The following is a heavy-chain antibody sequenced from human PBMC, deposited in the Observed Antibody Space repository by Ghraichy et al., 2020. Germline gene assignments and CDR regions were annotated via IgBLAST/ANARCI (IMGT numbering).Heavy chain of an antibody. CDR2: INSDGSST. CDR3: TSSGSYSV. V-gene: IGHV3-74*01. CDR1: GFTFSNYW. Sequence: GGSLRLSCAASGFTFSNYWMHWVRQAPGKGLVWVSRINSDGSSTIYVDSVKGRFTTSRDNAKNTLYLQMNSLRAEDTAVYYCTSSGSYSVWGQGTLVTVSS. J-gene: IGHJ4*02. D-gene: IGHD1-26*01.